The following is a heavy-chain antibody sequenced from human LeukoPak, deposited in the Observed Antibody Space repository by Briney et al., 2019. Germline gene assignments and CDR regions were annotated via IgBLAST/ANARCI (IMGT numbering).Heavy chain of an antibody. CDR2: INHSGST. D-gene: IGHD3-22*01. CDR1: GGSFSGYY. J-gene: IGHJ4*02. V-gene: IGHV4-34*01. CDR3: ARHVGYYYDSSGPSEIDY. Sequence: SETLSLTCAVYGGSFSGYYWSWIRQPPGKGLEWIGEINHSGSTNYNPSLKSRVTISVDTSKNQFSLKLSSVTAADTAVYYCARHVGYYYDSSGPSEIDYWGQGTLVTVSS.